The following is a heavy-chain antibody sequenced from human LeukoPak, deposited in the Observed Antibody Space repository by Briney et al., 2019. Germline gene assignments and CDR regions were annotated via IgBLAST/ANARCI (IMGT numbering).Heavy chain of an antibody. V-gene: IGHV4-4*07. J-gene: IGHJ5*02. D-gene: IGHD3-10*01. CDR2: IYTSGST. CDR3: ARDLTMVRGVIITAFYKNWFDP. CDR1: GGSISSYY. Sequence: PSETLSLTCTVSGGSISSYYWSWIRQPAGKGLEWIGRIYTSGSTNYNPSLKSRVTMSVDTSKNQFSLKLSSVTAADTAVYYCARDLTMVRGVIITAFYKNWFDPWGQGTLVTVSS.